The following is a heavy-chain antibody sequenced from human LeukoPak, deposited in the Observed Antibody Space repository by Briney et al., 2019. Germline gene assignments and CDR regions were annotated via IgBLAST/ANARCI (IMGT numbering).Heavy chain of an antibody. CDR3: AKDHSSGTYYDY. V-gene: IGHV3-23*01. J-gene: IGHJ4*02. Sequence: GGSLRLSCEASGFTFSSYAMGWVRQAPGKGLEWISGISGTADRTYYSDSVEGRFTISRDNSKNTLYLQMNSLRAEDTAVYYCAKDHSSGTYYDYWGQGTLVTVSS. CDR2: ISGTADRT. D-gene: IGHD1-26*01. CDR1: GFTFSSYA.